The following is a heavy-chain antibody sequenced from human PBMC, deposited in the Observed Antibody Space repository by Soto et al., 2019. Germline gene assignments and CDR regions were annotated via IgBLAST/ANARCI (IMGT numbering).Heavy chain of an antibody. D-gene: IGHD1-1*01. J-gene: IGHJ4*02. V-gene: IGHV1-18*01. CDR1: DYAFTTYG. CDR2: ISAHNGNT. Sequence: QVHLVQSGAEVKKPGASVKVSCKGSDYAFTTYGITWVRQAPGQGLEWMGWISAHNGNTNYAQKLQGRVTVTRDTSTSTAYMELRSLRSDDTAVYYCARGRYGDYWGQGALVTVS. CDR3: ARGRYGDY.